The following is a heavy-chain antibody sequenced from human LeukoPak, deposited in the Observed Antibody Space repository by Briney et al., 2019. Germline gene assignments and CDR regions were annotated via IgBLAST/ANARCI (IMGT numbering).Heavy chain of an antibody. J-gene: IGHJ4*02. D-gene: IGHD3-22*01. CDR1: GGTFSSYT. V-gene: IGHV1-69*04. CDR3: ARDEATEYYYDSSGYYYFD. Sequence: SVKVSCKASGGTFSSYTISWVRQAPGQGLEWMGRIIPILGIANYAQKFQGRVTITADKSTSTAYMELSSLRSEDTAVYYCARDEATEYYYDSSGYYYFDWGQGTLATVSS. CDR2: IIPILGIA.